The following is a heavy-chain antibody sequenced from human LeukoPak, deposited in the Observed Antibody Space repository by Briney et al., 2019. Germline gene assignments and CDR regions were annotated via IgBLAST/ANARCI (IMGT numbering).Heavy chain of an antibody. CDR1: GGTFSSYA. CDR2: IIPIFGIA. D-gene: IGHD1-26*01. CDR3: AESPLGATSVNFDY. J-gene: IGHJ4*02. V-gene: IGHV1-69*04. Sequence: ASVKVSCKASGGTFSSYAISWVRQAPGQGLEWRGRIIPIFGIANYAQKFQGRVTITADKSTSTAYMELSSLRSEDTAVYYCAESPLGATSVNFDYWGQGTLVTVSS.